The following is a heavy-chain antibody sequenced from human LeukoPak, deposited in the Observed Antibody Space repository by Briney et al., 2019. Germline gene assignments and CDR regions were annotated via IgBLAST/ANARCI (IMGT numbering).Heavy chain of an antibody. J-gene: IGHJ6*04. CDR3: AKLRYYYGSGSVYYGMDV. CDR2: ISGSGGST. Sequence: GGSLRLSCAASGFTFSSYAMSWVRQAPGKGLEWVSAISGSGGSTYYADSVKGRFTISRDNSKNTLYLQMNSLRAEDTAVYYCAKLRYYYGSGSVYYGMDVWGKGTTVTVSS. V-gene: IGHV3-23*01. CDR1: GFTFSSYA. D-gene: IGHD3-10*01.